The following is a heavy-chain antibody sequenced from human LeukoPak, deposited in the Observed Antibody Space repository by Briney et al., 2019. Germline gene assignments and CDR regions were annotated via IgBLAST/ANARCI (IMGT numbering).Heavy chain of an antibody. CDR3: ARDPGYSYGLDY. CDR2: INWNGGST. Sequence: PGGSLRLSCAASGFTFDDYGMSWVRQAPGKGLEWVSGINWNGGSTGYADSVKGRFTISRDNAKNSLYLQMNSLRAEDTAVYYCARDPGYSYGLDYWGQGTLVSVSS. CDR1: GFTFDDYG. J-gene: IGHJ4*02. V-gene: IGHV3-20*04. D-gene: IGHD5-18*01.